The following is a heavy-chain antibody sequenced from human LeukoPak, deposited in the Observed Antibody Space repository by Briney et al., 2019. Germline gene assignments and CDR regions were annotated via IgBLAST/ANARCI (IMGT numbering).Heavy chain of an antibody. Sequence: GGSLRLSCAASGFTVSSNYMSWVRQAPGKGLEWVSVIYSGGSTYYADSVKGRFTISRDGSKNTLYLQMDSLRAEDTAVYYCARRPEYSSSWYSGWFDPWGQGTLVTVSS. CDR2: IYSGGST. CDR3: ARRPEYSSSWYSGWFDP. D-gene: IGHD6-13*01. J-gene: IGHJ5*02. CDR1: GFTVSSNY. V-gene: IGHV3-66*01.